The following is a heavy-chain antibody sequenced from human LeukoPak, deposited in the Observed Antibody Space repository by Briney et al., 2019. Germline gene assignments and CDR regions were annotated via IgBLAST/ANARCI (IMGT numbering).Heavy chain of an antibody. CDR3: ARDLGGRGY. Sequence: GGSLRLSCAASGLIVRDSYMSWVRQAPGRGLEWLSVLYSVGGTYYADSVKGRFTTSRDSSQNTVYLQMNSLRAEDTAVYYCARDLGGRGYWGQGTLVTVSS. D-gene: IGHD3-16*01. J-gene: IGHJ4*02. CDR2: LYSVGGT. CDR1: GLIVRDSY. V-gene: IGHV3-53*01.